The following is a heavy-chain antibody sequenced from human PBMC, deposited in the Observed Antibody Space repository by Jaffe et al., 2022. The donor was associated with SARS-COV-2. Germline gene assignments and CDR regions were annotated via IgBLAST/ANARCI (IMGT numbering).Heavy chain of an antibody. CDR2: IYTSGST. V-gene: IGHV4-61*02. J-gene: IGHJ4*02. D-gene: IGHD3-3*01. CDR1: GGSISSGSYY. Sequence: QVQLQESGPGLVKPSQTLSLTCTVSGGSISSGSYYWSWIRQPAGKGLEWIGRIYTSGSTNYNPSLKSRVTISVDTSKNQFSLKLSSVTAADTAVYYCAGGDYDFWSGYWSNFDYWGQGTLVTVSS. CDR3: AGGDYDFWSGYWSNFDY.